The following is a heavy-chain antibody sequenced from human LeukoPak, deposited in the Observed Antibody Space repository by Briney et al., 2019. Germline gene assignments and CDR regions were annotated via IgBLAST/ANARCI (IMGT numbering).Heavy chain of an antibody. CDR3: ARHIEGSRWYAL. J-gene: IGHJ5*02. D-gene: IGHD6-13*01. CDR1: GYSFTSYW. V-gene: IGHV5-10-1*01. CDR2: IDPSDSYT. Sequence: GESLKISCKGSGYSFTSYWISWVRQMPGKGLEWMGRIDPSDSYTNYSPSFQGHVTISADKSISTAYLQWSSLKASDTAMYYCARHIEGSRWYALWGQGTLVTVSS.